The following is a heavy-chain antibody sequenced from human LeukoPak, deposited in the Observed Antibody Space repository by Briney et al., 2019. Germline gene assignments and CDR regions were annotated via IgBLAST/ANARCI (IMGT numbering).Heavy chain of an antibody. CDR1: GFTSGDYA. Sequence: PGGSLRLSCTASGFTSGDYAMTWFRQAPGKGLEWVGFIRSKAYGGTTEYAASVKGRFTISRDNSKNTLYLQMNSLRAEDTAIHYCAKVPYSDYGSGRPPFMDVWGQGTTVAVSS. D-gene: IGHD3-10*01. CDR2: IRSKAYGGTT. V-gene: IGHV3-49*03. J-gene: IGHJ6*02. CDR3: AKVPYSDYGSGRPPFMDV.